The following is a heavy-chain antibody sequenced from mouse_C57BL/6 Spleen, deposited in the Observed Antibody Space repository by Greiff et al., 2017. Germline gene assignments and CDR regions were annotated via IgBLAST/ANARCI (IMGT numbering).Heavy chain of an antibody. Sequence: QVQLQQSGAELVRPGASVKLSCKASGYTFTDYYINWVKQRPGQGLEWIARIYPGSGNTYYNEKFKGKATLTAEKSSSTAYMQLSSLTSEDSAVYFCARKGIYYDAMDDWGQGTSVTVSS. CDR1: GYTFTDYY. J-gene: IGHJ4*01. D-gene: IGHD2-1*01. CDR2: IYPGSGNT. CDR3: ARKGIYYDAMDD. V-gene: IGHV1-76*01.